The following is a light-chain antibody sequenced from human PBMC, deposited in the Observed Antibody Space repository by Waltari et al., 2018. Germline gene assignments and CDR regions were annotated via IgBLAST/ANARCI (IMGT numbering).Light chain of an antibody. CDR2: DVT. V-gene: IGLV2-14*03. Sequence: QSALTQPASVSGSPGQSITISCTGTSIDSNYVSCYQQHPGKAPQVMIYDVTDRPSGVSNRFSGSKSGNTASLTISGLQAEDEADYYCSSWTDSDALKLLFGGGTKLTVL. CDR1: SIDSNY. J-gene: IGLJ2*01. CDR3: SSWTDSDALKLL.